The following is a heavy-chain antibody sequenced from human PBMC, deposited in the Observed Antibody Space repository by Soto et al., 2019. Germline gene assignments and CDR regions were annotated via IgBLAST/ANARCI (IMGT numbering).Heavy chain of an antibody. Sequence: GGSLRLSCAASGYTFSSYSINWVRQAPGKGLEWISYINSRSSVIRYADSVQGRFIISRDNAKNSLYLQMNSLKDEDSAVYYCVRDLNWGFDYWGLGALVTVS. CDR3: VRDLNWGFDY. CDR1: GYTFSSYS. J-gene: IGHJ4*02. V-gene: IGHV3-48*02. CDR2: INSRSSVI. D-gene: IGHD7-27*01.